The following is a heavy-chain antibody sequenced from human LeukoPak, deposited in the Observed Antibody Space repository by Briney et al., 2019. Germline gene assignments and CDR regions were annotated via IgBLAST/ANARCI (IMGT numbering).Heavy chain of an antibody. V-gene: IGHV3-30*04. J-gene: IGHJ6*02. CDR1: GFTFSSYA. CDR2: ISYDGSNK. D-gene: IGHD3-10*01. CDR3: ARPLLWFGEPGSLAC. Sequence: PGGSLRLSCAASGFTFSSYAMHWVRQAPGKGLEWVAVISYDGSNKYYADSVKGRFTISRDNSKNTLYLQMNSLRAEDTAVYYCARPLLWFGEPGSLACWGQGTTVTVSS.